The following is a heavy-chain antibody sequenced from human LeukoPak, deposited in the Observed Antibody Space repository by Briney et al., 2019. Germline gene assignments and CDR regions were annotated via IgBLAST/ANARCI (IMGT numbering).Heavy chain of an antibody. CDR3: ARKGSLEWLFFDY. CDR1: GGTFSSYA. CDR2: IIPIFGTA. D-gene: IGHD3-3*01. V-gene: IGHV1-69*13. J-gene: IGHJ4*02. Sequence: GASVKVSCKASGGTFSSYAISWVRQAPGQGLEWMGGIIPIFGTANYAQKFQGRVTITADESTSTAYMELSSLRSEDTAVYYCARKGSLEWLFFDYWGQGTLVTVSS.